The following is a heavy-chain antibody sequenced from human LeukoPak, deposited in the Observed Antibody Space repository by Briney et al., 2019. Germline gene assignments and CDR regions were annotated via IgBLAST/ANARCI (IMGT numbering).Heavy chain of an antibody. CDR1: GFTFSSYA. Sequence: GGSLRLSCAASGFTFSSYAMSWVRQAPGKGLEWVSAISGSGGSTYYADSVKGRFTISRDNSKNTLYLQMNSLRAEDTAVYYCANVVVAASEAFDIWGQGTMVTVSS. CDR3: ANVVVAASEAFDI. J-gene: IGHJ3*02. CDR2: ISGSGGST. V-gene: IGHV3-23*01. D-gene: IGHD2-15*01.